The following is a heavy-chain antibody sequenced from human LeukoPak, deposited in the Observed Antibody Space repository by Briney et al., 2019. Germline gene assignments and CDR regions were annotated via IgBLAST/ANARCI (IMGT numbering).Heavy chain of an antibody. V-gene: IGHV4-39*01. CDR2: IYYSGNT. CDR1: GGSISSSSYF. J-gene: IGHJ6*02. D-gene: IGHD4-17*01. Sequence: PSETLSLTCTVSGGSISSSSYFWGWIRQPPGKGLEWIGSIYYSGNTYYNPSLKSRVTISVDTSKNQFPLKLRSVTAADTAVYYCARVGYMTTVTTFSIYAMDVWGQGTTVTVSS. CDR3: ARVGYMTTVTTFSIYAMDV.